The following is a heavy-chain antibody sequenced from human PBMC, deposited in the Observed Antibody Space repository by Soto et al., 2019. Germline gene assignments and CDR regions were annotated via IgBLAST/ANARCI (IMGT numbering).Heavy chain of an antibody. V-gene: IGHV4-61*01. CDR1: GGSVNSVNYY. J-gene: IGHJ3*02. CDR2: IYSSGST. Sequence: SETLSLTCSVSGGSVNSVNYYWSWIRQPPGKGLEWIGYIYSSGSTNYNPSLKSRVTISVDTSKNQLSLRLNSVTIADTAVYYCATSPRFAFDIWGQGTMVTVSS. CDR3: ATSPRFAFDI.